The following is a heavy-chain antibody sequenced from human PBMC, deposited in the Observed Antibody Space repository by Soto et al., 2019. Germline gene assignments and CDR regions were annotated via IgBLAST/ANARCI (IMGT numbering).Heavy chain of an antibody. CDR1: GGSISSYY. D-gene: IGHD1-26*01. J-gene: IGHJ4*02. CDR2: IYYSGST. CDR3: AREDGRIVGATRRYFDY. V-gene: IGHV4-59*01. Sequence: QVQLQESGPGLVKPSETLSLTCTVSGGSISSYYWSWIRQPPGKGLEWIGYIYYSGSTNYNPSLKSRVTISVDTSKNQFSLKLSSVTAADTAVYYCAREDGRIVGATRRYFDYWGQGTLVTVSS.